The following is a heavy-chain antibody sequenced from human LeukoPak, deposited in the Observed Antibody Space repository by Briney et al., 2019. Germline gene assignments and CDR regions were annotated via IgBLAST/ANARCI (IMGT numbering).Heavy chain of an antibody. D-gene: IGHD5-18*01. CDR2: IYHSGST. CDR1: GGSISSGGYS. CDR3: ARLPVDTAMVTYDY. V-gene: IGHV4-30-2*01. Sequence: SETLSLTCAVSGGSISSGGYSWSWIRQPPGKGLEWIGYIYHSGSTNYNPSLKSRVTISVDKSKNQFSLKLSSVTAADTAVYYCARLPVDTAMVTYDYWGQGTLVTVSS. J-gene: IGHJ4*02.